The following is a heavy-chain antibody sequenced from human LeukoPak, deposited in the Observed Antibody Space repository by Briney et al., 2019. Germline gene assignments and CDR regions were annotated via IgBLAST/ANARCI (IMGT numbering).Heavy chain of an antibody. J-gene: IGHJ3*02. D-gene: IGHD1-20*01. CDR1: GFTFSSYW. CDR2: INSDGSST. V-gene: IGHV3-74*01. CDR3: ARAPHNWRPNDAFDI. Sequence: GGSRRLSCAASGFTFSSYWIHWVRQAPGKGLVWVSRINSDGSSTSYADSVKGRFTISRANAKNTLYLQMNSLRAEDTAVYYCARAPHNWRPNDAFDIWGQGTMVTVSS.